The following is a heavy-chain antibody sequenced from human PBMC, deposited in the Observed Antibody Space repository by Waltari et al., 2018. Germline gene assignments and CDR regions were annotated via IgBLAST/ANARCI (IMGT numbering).Heavy chain of an antibody. Sequence: EVQLVESGGGLVKPGGSLRLSCAASGCTFSSYSMNWVRQAPGTGLVWVSSISSSSGYIDYAGSVKGRFTIARDNAKNSLYLQLNSLRAEDTAVYYCASGRGFDYWGQGTLVTVSS. CDR1: GCTFSSYS. V-gene: IGHV3-21*01. CDR2: ISSSSGYI. J-gene: IGHJ4*02. CDR3: ASGRGFDY. D-gene: IGHD3-10*01.